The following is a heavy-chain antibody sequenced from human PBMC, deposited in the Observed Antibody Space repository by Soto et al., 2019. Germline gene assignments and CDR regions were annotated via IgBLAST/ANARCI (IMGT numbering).Heavy chain of an antibody. CDR2: IIPILGIA. V-gene: IGHV1-69*04. CDR1: GGTFSSDT. CDR3: ARDWGKGYCSGGSCYPTRAP. Sequence: SVKVSCKASGGTFSSDTIGWVRQAPGQGLEWMGRIIPILGIANYAQKFQGRVTITADKSTSTAYMELSSLRSEDTAVYYCARDWGKGYCSGGSCYPTRAPWGQGTLVTVSS. D-gene: IGHD2-15*01. J-gene: IGHJ5*02.